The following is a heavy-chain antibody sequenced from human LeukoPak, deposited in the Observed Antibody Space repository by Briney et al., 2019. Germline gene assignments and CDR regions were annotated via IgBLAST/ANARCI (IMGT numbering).Heavy chain of an antibody. CDR2: ISGSGSVS. Sequence: GGSLRLSCAASGFTFSSYSMNWVRQAPGKGLEWISYISGSGSVSYYEDSVKGRFTISRDNAKNSLYLQMNTLRDEDTALYYCARDGGFGFLAAFDIWGQGTMVTVSS. D-gene: IGHD3-10*01. CDR1: GFTFSSYS. J-gene: IGHJ3*02. V-gene: IGHV3-48*02. CDR3: ARDGGFGFLAAFDI.